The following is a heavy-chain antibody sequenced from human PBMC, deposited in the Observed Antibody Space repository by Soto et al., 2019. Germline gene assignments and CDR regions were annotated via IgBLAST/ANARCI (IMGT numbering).Heavy chain of an antibody. D-gene: IGHD4-4*01. Sequence: QITLKESGPTLVKPTQTLTLTCTSSGFSLSTSGVGVGCIRQPPGKALEWLALIYWDDDKRYSPSLKSRLTITKDTSKNQVVLTMTNMDPVDTATYYCAHRPLYSNKYNWFDPWGQGTLVTVSS. CDR1: GFSLSTSGVG. CDR2: IYWDDDK. CDR3: AHRPLYSNKYNWFDP. J-gene: IGHJ5*02. V-gene: IGHV2-5*02.